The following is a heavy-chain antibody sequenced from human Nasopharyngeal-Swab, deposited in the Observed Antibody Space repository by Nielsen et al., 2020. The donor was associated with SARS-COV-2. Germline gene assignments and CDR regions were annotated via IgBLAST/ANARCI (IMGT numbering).Heavy chain of an antibody. J-gene: IGHJ6*02. CDR3: ARDRGYSSSWYFYYYYGMDV. D-gene: IGHD6-13*01. CDR1: GFTFSSYA. V-gene: IGHV3-30-3*01. Sequence: GEYLNIYCAASGFTFSSYAMHWVRQAPGQGLEWVAVISYDGSNKYYADSVKGRFTISRDNSKTTLYLQMNSLRAEDTAVYYCARDRGYSSSWYFYYYYGMDVWGQGTTVTVSS. CDR2: ISYDGSNK.